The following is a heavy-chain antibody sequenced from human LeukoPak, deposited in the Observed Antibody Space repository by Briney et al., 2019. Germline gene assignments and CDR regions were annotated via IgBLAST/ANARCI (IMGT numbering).Heavy chain of an antibody. Sequence: SETLSLTCTVSGASISSGSYYWSWIRQPAGKGLEWIGRVYTSGSTNYNPSLKSRVNISVDTSKNQFSLKLSSVTAADTAVYYCATTVIVVVPAAIQGDVSDAFDIWGQGTMVTVSS. J-gene: IGHJ3*02. D-gene: IGHD2-2*02. V-gene: IGHV4-61*02. CDR3: ATTVIVVVPAAIQGDVSDAFDI. CDR1: GASISSGSYY. CDR2: VYTSGST.